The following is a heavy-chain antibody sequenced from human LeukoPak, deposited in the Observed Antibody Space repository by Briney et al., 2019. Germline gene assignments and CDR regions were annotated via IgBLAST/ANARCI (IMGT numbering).Heavy chain of an antibody. CDR3: ARGRNGWYHNFDY. V-gene: IGHV1-2*02. J-gene: IGHJ4*02. CDR2: INPNSGGT. CDR1: GYTFTGYY. D-gene: IGHD6-19*01. Sequence: GASVKVSCKASGYTFTGYYMHWVRQAPGQGLEWMGWINPNSGGTNYAQKFQGRVTMTRDTSISTAHMELSRLRSDDTAVYYCARGRNGWYHNFDYWGQGTLVTVSS.